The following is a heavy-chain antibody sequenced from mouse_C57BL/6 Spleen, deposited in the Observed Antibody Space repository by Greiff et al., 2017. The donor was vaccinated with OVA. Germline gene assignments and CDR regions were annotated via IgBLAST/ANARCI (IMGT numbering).Heavy chain of an antibody. CDR1: GFTFSSYG. V-gene: IGHV5-6*01. J-gene: IGHJ3*01. D-gene: IGHD2-4*01. Sequence: EVQLVESGGDLVKPGGSLKLSCAASGFTFSSYGMSWVRQTPDKRLEWVATISSGGSYTYYPDSVKGRFTISRDNAKNTLYLQMSSLKAEDTAMYYWARLDYDYDGGFAYWGQGTLVTVSA. CDR2: ISSGGSYT. CDR3: ARLDYDYDGGFAY.